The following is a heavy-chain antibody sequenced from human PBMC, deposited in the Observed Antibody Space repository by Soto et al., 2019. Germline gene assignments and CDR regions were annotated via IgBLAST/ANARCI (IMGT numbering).Heavy chain of an antibody. CDR3: ARDYEEVAGGFYYYLMDV. D-gene: IGHD3-3*01. CDR1: GDSVSSNSAA. V-gene: IGHV6-1*01. CDR2: TYYRSKWYN. Sequence: SPTLSLTCAISGDSVSSNSAAWNWIRQSPSRGLEWLGRTYYRSKWYNDYAVSVKSRITINPDTSKNQFSLQLNSVTPEDTAVYYCARDYEEVAGGFYYYLMDVWGQGTTVTVSS. J-gene: IGHJ6*02.